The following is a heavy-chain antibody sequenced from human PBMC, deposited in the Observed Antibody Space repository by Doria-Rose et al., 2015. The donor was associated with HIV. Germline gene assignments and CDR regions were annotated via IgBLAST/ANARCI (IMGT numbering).Heavy chain of an antibody. CDR1: GVSLSSPGMG. J-gene: IGHJ4*02. CDR2: IFSDDER. CDR3: ARIKSSRWYHKYYFDF. V-gene: IGHV2-26*01. Sequence: QITLKESGPVLVKPTETLTLTCTVSGVSLSSPGMGVSWIRQPSGKALEWLADIFSDDERSYKTSLKSRLTISRYTSKSQVVLTMTDMDPVDTATYYCARIKSSRWYHKYYFDFWGQGTLVIVSA. D-gene: IGHD6-13*01.